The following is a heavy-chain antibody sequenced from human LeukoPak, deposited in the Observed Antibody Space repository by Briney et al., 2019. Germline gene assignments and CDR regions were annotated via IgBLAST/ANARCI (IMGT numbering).Heavy chain of an antibody. CDR3: ASSGEYLRFYFDY. CDR2: ISYDGSNK. D-gene: IGHD3-16*01. Sequence: GRSLRLSCAASGFTFSSYAMHWVRQAPGKGLEWVAVISYDGSNKYYADSVKGRFTISRDNSKNTLYLQMNSLRAEDTAVYYCASSGEYLRFYFDYWGQGTLVTVSS. J-gene: IGHJ4*02. CDR1: GFTFSSYA. V-gene: IGHV3-30-3*01.